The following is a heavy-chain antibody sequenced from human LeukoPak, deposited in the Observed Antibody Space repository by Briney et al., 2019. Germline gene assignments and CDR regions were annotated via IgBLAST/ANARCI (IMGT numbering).Heavy chain of an antibody. CDR1: GFIFSSDW. CDR2: IKQDGSAK. Sequence: GGSLRLSCSASGFIFSSDWMKWVRQAPGKGLEWVATIKQDGSAKYYVDSVKGRFTISRDNAKKTLYLEMNTLRAEDTAVYYCATGKGHWGQGTLVTVSS. CDR3: ATGKGH. J-gene: IGHJ4*02. D-gene: IGHD4-23*01. V-gene: IGHV3-7*01.